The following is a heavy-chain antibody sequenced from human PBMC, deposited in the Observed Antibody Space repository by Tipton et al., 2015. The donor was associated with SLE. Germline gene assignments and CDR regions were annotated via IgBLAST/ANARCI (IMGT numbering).Heavy chain of an antibody. CDR2: VYFNVRM. D-gene: IGHD4-23*01. V-gene: IGHV4-31*03. CDR3: ARAGGNSLALHV. Sequence: TLSLTCNVSGVSITSGGYYWSWIRQRPGTGPEWIGTVYFNVRMYYNPSLKSRMTMSLDTSKNQLSLKLISMTAADTAVYFCARAGGNSLALHVWGQGTMVTVSS. J-gene: IGHJ3*01. CDR1: GVSITSGGYY.